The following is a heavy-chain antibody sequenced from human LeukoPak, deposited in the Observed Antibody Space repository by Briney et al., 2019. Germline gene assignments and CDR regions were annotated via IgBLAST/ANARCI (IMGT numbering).Heavy chain of an antibody. V-gene: IGHV3-48*02. Sequence: GGSLRLSCAASGFTFSSYSMNWVRQAPGKGLEWVSYISSSSSSTIYYADSVKGRFTISRDNAKNSLYPQMNSLRDEDTAVYYCAREEQQLVGNWFDPWGQGTLVTVSS. CDR2: ISSSSSSTI. D-gene: IGHD6-13*01. J-gene: IGHJ5*02. CDR3: AREEQQLVGNWFDP. CDR1: GFTFSSYS.